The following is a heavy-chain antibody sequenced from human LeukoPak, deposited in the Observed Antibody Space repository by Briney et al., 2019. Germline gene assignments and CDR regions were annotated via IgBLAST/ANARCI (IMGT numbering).Heavy chain of an antibody. Sequence: GGSLRLSCAASGFTFSSYWMSWVRQAPGKGLEWVANIKQDGSEKYYVDSVKGRFTISRDNAKNSLYLQMNSLRAEDTAVYYCARDEDYDILTPSAPLDYWGQGTLVTVSS. V-gene: IGHV3-7*04. D-gene: IGHD3-9*01. CDR1: GFTFSSYW. J-gene: IGHJ4*02. CDR2: IKQDGSEK. CDR3: ARDEDYDILTPSAPLDY.